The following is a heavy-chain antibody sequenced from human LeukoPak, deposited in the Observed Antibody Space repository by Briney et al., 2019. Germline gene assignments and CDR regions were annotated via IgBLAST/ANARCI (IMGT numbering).Heavy chain of an antibody. J-gene: IGHJ4*02. CDR3: ARGPTRANSSDY. V-gene: IGHV3-7*01. Sequence: GGSLRLSCAVSGLTFSSSWMDWVRQAPGKGLEWVANIKQDGSEKYYVDSVKGRFTISRDNAKNSLYLQMNSLRTEDTAMYYCARGPTRANSSDYWGQGTLVTVSS. CDR1: GLTFSSSW. D-gene: IGHD2/OR15-2a*01. CDR2: IKQDGSEK.